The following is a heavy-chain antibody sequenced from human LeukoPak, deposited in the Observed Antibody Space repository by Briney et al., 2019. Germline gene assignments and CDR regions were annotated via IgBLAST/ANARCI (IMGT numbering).Heavy chain of an antibody. J-gene: IGHJ3*02. CDR2: ISSSSTI. D-gene: IGHD2-2*01. CDR3: ARESSGPIGGYCSSTSCYEQAPNAFDI. V-gene: IGHV3-48*04. Sequence: PGGSLRLSCAASGFTFSSYSMNWVRQAPGKGLEWVSYISSSSTIYYADSVKGRFTISRDNAKNSLYLQMNSLRAEDTAVYYCARESSGPIGGYCSSTSCYEQAPNAFDIWGQGTMVTVSS. CDR1: GFTFSSYS.